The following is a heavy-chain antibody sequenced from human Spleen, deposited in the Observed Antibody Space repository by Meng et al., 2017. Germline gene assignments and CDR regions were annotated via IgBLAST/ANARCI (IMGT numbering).Heavy chain of an antibody. Sequence: QVQLQQWGAGLLKPSETLSLTCAVYGGSFSGYYWSWIRQPPGKGLEWIGEINHNGGTNYNPSLKSRVTISVDTSKNQFSLKLSSVTAADTAVYYCARIYCRSTSCYVPAFDIWGQGTMVTVSS. V-gene: IGHV4-34*01. CDR1: GGSFSGYY. J-gene: IGHJ3*02. CDR3: ARIYCRSTSCYVPAFDI. CDR2: INHNGGT. D-gene: IGHD2-2*01.